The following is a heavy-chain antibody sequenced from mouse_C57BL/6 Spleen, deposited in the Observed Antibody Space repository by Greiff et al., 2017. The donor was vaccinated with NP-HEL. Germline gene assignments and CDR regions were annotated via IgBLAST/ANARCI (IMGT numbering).Heavy chain of an antibody. CDR3: ARKDYDGNYEDY. J-gene: IGHJ2*01. Sequence: QVQLQQPGAELVMPGASVKLSCKASGYTFTSYWMHWVKQRPGQGLEWIGEIDPSDSYTNYNQKFKGKSTLTVDKSSSTAYMQLSSLTSEDSAVYYCARKDYDGNYEDYWGQGTTLTVSS. D-gene: IGHD2-3*01. V-gene: IGHV1-69*01. CDR2: IDPSDSYT. CDR1: GYTFTSYW.